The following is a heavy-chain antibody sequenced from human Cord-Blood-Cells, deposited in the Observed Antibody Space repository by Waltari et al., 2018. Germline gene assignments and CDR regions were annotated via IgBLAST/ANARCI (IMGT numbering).Heavy chain of an antibody. D-gene: IGHD1-1*01. J-gene: IGHJ4*02. CDR2: IYYSGST. Sequence: QLQLQESGPGLVKPSETLSLTCTVSGGSISSSSYYWGWIRQPPGKGLEWIGSIYYSGSTYYNPSLKSRVTISVDTSKNQFSLKLSSVTAADTAMYYCATFLPVPPFDYWGQGTLVTVSS. V-gene: IGHV4-39*01. CDR3: ATFLPVPPFDY. CDR1: GGSISSSSYY.